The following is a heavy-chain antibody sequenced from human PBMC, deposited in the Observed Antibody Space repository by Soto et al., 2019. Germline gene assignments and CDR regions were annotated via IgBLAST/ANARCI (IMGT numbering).Heavy chain of an antibody. CDR1: GGSISSGGYY. CDR2: IYYSGST. CDR3: ARVLTMVRGVTPYYYYYMDV. V-gene: IGHV4-31*03. D-gene: IGHD3-10*01. J-gene: IGHJ6*03. Sequence: QVQLQESGPGLVKPSQTLSLTCTVSGGSISSGGYYWSWIRQHPGKGLEWIGYIYYSGSTYYNPSLKRRVTISVDTSKNQCSLKLSSVTAADTAVYYCARVLTMVRGVTPYYYYYMDVWGKGTTVTVSS.